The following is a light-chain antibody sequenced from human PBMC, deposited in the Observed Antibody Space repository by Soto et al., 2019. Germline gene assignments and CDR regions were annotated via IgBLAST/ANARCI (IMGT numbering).Light chain of an antibody. Sequence: QSALTQPPSASGTPGQRVTISCSGSSSNIGSNTVNWYQQLPGTAPKLLIYSNNQRPSGVPDRFSGSKSGTLASLAISGLQAEDEADYYCCSYAGSSSYVFGTGTKVTVL. J-gene: IGLJ1*01. CDR3: CSYAGSSSYV. CDR1: SSNIGSNT. CDR2: SNN. V-gene: IGLV1-44*01.